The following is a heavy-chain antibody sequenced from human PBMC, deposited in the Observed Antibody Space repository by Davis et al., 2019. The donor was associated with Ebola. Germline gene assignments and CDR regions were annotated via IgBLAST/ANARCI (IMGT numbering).Heavy chain of an antibody. CDR1: GGSISSGGYY. D-gene: IGHD3-3*01. CDR3: ARVYYDFWSGYYTGTWFDP. V-gene: IGHV4-31*03. J-gene: IGHJ5*02. Sequence: SETLSLTCTVSGGSISSGGYYWSWIRQHPGKGLEWIGYIYYSGSTYYNPSLKSRVTISVDTSKNQFSLKLSSVTAADTAVYYCARVYYDFWSGYYTGTWFDPWGQGTLVTVSS. CDR2: IYYSGST.